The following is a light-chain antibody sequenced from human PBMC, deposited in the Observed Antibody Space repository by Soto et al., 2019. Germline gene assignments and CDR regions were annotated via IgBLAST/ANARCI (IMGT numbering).Light chain of an antibody. CDR1: RSDVGGYNY. CDR3: SSYTSSSTGV. Sequence: QSVVTQPTPVSVSPGQSITISCAGARSDVGGYNYVSWYQQNPGKAPKLMIYDVSNRPSGVSNRFSGSKSGNTASLTISGLQAEDEADYYCSSYTSSSTGVFGNGTKVTVL. CDR2: DVS. V-gene: IGLV2-14*01. J-gene: IGLJ1*01.